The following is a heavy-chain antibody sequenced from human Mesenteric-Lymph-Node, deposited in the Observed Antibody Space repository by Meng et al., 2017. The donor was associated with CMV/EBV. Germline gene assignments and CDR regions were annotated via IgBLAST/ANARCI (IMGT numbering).Heavy chain of an antibody. Sequence: QLQQWGAGLLKPSDTLSLTCAVYGGSFSGYYWSWIRQPPGKGLEWIGEINHSGSTNYNPSLKSRVTISVDTSKNQFSLKLNSVTAADTAVYYCARHQRWLKSEGGFNYWGQGTLVTVSS. J-gene: IGHJ4*02. V-gene: IGHV4-34*01. D-gene: IGHD4-23*01. CDR2: INHSGST. CDR3: ARHQRWLKSEGGFNY. CDR1: GGSFSGYY.